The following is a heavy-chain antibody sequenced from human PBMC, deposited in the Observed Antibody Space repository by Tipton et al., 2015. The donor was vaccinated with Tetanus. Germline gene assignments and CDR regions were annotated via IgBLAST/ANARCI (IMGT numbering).Heavy chain of an antibody. Sequence: SLRLSCTTSGFTFSSYSMNWFRQAPGKGLEWVSYIGATGAIYYADSVKVRFTISRDNAKNSLYLQMTSLRDEDTAVYYCAREQMGRGPHAFDIWGQGTLVTVSS. CDR3: AREQMGRGPHAFDI. D-gene: IGHD3-10*01. J-gene: IGHJ3*02. CDR2: IGATGAI. V-gene: IGHV3-48*02. CDR1: GFTFSSYS.